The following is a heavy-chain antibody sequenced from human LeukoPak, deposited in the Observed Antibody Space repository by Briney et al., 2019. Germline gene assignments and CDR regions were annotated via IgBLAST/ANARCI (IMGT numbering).Heavy chain of an antibody. CDR1: GFTFSNYW. V-gene: IGHV3-74*01. D-gene: IGHD2-15*01. CDR2: INIDVSIT. Sequence: GGSLRLSCAASGFTFSNYWMHWVRQAPGKGLVWVSRINIDVSITTYADSVKGRFTISRDNAKNTLYLHMNSLRADDTAVYYCARGGSCSGGNCKYTRKEIGYWGQGTLVTVSS. J-gene: IGHJ4*02. CDR3: ARGGSCSGGNCKYTRKEIGY.